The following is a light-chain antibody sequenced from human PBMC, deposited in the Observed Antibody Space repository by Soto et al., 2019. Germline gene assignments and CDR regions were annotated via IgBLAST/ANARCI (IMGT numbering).Light chain of an antibody. Sequence: EILLTQSPVTLSLSPGQRATLSCRASQSISTYLAWYQVKPGQAPRLLIYDASSRATGVPARFSGSGSGTDFTLTISRLEPEDFAVYYCQQYHTSPITFGQGTKVDIK. CDR1: QSISTY. J-gene: IGKJ1*01. CDR2: DAS. CDR3: QQYHTSPIT. V-gene: IGKV3-20*01.